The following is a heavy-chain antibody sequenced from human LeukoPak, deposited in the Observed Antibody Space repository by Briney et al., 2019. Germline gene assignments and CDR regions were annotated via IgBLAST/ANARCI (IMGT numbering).Heavy chain of an antibody. Sequence: SETLSLTCTVSGGPINTFYWSWIRQSAGKGLEWIGRIYPIGSTTYNPSLESRVTMSADTSRNQLSLELTSVTAADTAVYFCARGGADYGDYGVDYWGQGTLVTVSS. CDR2: IYPIGST. V-gene: IGHV4-4*07. D-gene: IGHD4-17*01. CDR3: ARGGADYGDYGVDY. CDR1: GGPINTFY. J-gene: IGHJ4*02.